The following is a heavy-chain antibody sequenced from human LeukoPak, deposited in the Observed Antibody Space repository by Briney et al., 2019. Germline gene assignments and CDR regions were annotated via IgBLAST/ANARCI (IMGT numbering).Heavy chain of an antibody. D-gene: IGHD3-9*01. J-gene: IGHJ4*02. CDR3: ARDLDWILFDY. V-gene: IGHV3-74*03. Sequence: GGSLRLSCAASGFTFNTYWMHWVRQAPGKGLVWVARVNREGTTTTYADSVKGRFTISRDNAKNTLYLQMNNLRAEDTAVYYCARDLDWILFDYWGQGTLVTVSS. CDR1: GFTFNTYW. CDR2: VNREGTTT.